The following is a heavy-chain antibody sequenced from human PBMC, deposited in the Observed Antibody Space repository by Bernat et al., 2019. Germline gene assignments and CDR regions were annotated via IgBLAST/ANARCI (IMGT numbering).Heavy chain of an antibody. J-gene: IGHJ5*02. CDR3: ANDPVVVSAARENWFDP. V-gene: IGHV3-23*01. Sequence: EVQLLESGGGLVQPGGSLRLSCAASGFTFSSYAMSWVRQAPGKGLEWVSAISGSGGSTYYADSVKGRFTISRDNSKNTLYLQMNSLRAEDTAVYYCANDPVVVSAARENWFDPWGQGTLVTVSS. CDR2: ISGSGGST. D-gene: IGHD2-2*01. CDR1: GFTFSSYA.